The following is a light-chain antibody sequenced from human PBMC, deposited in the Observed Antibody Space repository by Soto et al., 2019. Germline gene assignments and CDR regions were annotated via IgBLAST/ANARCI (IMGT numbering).Light chain of an antibody. J-gene: IGKJ1*01. CDR2: GAS. V-gene: IGKV3-20*01. CDR1: QSVSRSD. Sequence: EIVLTQSPGTLSLSPGVRATLSCRASQSVSRSDLASYQQKPGQAPTLLIYGASSRATGIPDRFSGSGSGTDFTLTISRMEPEDCAVHYCQQFSSTTSRTFGQGTTVDIK. CDR3: QQFSSTTSRT.